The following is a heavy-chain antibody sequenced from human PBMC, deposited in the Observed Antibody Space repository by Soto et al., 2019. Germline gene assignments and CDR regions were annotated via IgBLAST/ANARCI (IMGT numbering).Heavy chain of an antibody. CDR2: INPSGGST. J-gene: IGHJ4*02. Sequence: ASVKVSCKASGYIFANHYIHWLRQAPGQGLEWMGIINPSGGSTNYLQKFQGRVTMTRDTSTSTVYMELSSLRSEDTAVYFCARADYYDGSGFYYDYWGQGTLVTVSS. CDR1: GYIFANHY. D-gene: IGHD3-22*01. V-gene: IGHV1-46*01. CDR3: ARADYYDGSGFYYDY.